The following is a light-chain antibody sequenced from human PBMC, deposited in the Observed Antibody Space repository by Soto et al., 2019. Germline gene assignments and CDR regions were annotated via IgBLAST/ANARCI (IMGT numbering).Light chain of an antibody. Sequence: DIVMTQSPLSLPVTPAEPASISCRARQSLLHSNGYNSLDWYLQKPGQSPLLLIYLGSNRAAGVNDRLSGSGSGTDVALKIIREEAEDVGVYYCMQSRETQYSFGPGTKVDIK. J-gene: IGKJ3*01. CDR2: LGS. CDR1: QSLLHSNGYNS. CDR3: MQSRETQYS. V-gene: IGKV2-28*01.